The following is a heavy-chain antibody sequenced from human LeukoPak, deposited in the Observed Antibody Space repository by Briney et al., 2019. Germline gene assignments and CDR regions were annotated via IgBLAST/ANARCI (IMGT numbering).Heavy chain of an antibody. CDR1: GDPFNNYY. CDR3: TRMTTGHDY. D-gene: IGHD4-17*01. Sequence: SETLSLTCAVSGDPFNNYYWSWVRQTPGKGLEWIGEINHSGYTNDSPSLKSRVTISIDTSRKQFSLNLRSVPVADTGIYYCTRMTTGHDYWGQGTLVTVSS. V-gene: IGHV4-34*01. CDR2: INHSGYT. J-gene: IGHJ4*02.